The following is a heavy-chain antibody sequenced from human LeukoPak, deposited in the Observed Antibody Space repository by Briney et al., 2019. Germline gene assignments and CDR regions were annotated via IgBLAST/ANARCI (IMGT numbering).Heavy chain of an antibody. Sequence: SETLSLTCAVSGYSISSGYYWGWIRQPPGKGLEWIGSIYHSGSTYYNPSLKSRVTISVDTSKNQFSLKLSSVTAADTAVYHCARGFDPWGQGTLVTVSS. CDR3: ARGFDP. CDR1: GYSISSGYY. CDR2: IYHSGST. V-gene: IGHV4-38-2*01. J-gene: IGHJ5*02.